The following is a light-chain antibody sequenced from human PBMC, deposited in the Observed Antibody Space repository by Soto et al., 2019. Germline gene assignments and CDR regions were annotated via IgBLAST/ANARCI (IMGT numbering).Light chain of an antibody. V-gene: IGKV1-5*01. J-gene: IGKJ3*01. CDR2: DAS. CDR3: QQYNSYSPEA. CDR1: QSISSW. Sequence: DIQMTQSPSTLSASVGDRVTITCRASQSISSWLAWYQQKPGKAPKLLIYDASSLESGGPSRFSGSGSGTEFSLTISSLQPDDVATYYCQQYNSYSPEAFGPGTKVDIK.